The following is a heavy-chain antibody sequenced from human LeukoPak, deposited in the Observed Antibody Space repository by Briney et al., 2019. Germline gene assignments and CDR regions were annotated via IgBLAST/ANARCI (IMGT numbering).Heavy chain of an antibody. CDR1: GGSINSYY. D-gene: IGHD2-15*01. Sequence: SETLSLTCTVSGGSINSYYWSWIRQPPGKGLEWIGYIYYSGSTNYNPSLKSRVTISVDTSNNKFSLKLTSLTAADTAVYYCVRHLSAGRPAFDIWGQGTMATVSS. J-gene: IGHJ3*02. CDR2: IYYSGST. CDR3: VRHLSAGRPAFDI. V-gene: IGHV4-59*08.